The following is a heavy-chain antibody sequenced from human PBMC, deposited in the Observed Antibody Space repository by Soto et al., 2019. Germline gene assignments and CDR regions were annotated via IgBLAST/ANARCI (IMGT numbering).Heavy chain of an antibody. Sequence: GGSLRLSCAASGFTFSSDWMNWVRQSPGKGLEWVSRIISGGTGVSYADSVKGRFTITRDNAKNTLYLEMHSLTVDDTAVYYCARERTSKGGLDVWGQGTTVTVSS. CDR3: ARERTSKGGLDV. CDR2: IISGGTGV. J-gene: IGHJ6*02. V-gene: IGHV3-74*01. CDR1: GFTFSSDW.